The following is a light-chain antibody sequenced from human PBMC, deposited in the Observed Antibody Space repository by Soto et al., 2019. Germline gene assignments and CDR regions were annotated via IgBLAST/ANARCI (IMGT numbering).Light chain of an antibody. J-gene: IGKJ1*01. CDR1: QSISSW. V-gene: IGKV1-5*03. CDR2: KAS. CDR3: QQYNSWLWT. Sequence: DIQMTHSPATLSGSVGDRVSVTCLASQSISSWLAWYQQKPGKAPKLLIYKASSLESGVPSRFSGSGSGTEFTLIISSLQSEDSAVYYCQQYNSWLWTFGQGTKVDIK.